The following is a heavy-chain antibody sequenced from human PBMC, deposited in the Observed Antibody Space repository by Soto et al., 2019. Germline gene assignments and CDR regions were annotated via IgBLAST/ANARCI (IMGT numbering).Heavy chain of an antibody. CDR1: GFTFSIYA. D-gene: IGHD3-16*01. CDR2: FSAGGDST. J-gene: IGHJ4*02. V-gene: IGHV3-23*01. CDR3: AKDQGTGNYGCFDY. Sequence: PGGSLRLSCAASGFTFSIYAMSWVRQPPGKGLEWVSVFSAGGDSTYYADSVKGRFTISRDNSKNTLYLQMNSLRAEDTAVYYCAKDQGTGNYGCFDYWGQGTLVTVSS.